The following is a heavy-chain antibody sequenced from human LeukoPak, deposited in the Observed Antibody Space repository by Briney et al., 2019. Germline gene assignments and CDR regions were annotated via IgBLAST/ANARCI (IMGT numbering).Heavy chain of an antibody. CDR2: LKSRTDGGTT. Sequence: PGGSLRLSCAASGFIFSDAWMSWVRQAPGKGLEWIGRLKSRTDGGTTDYTAPVKGRFTISRDDPKNTLFLQMNSLKIEDTAVYYCTTSNCGGDCYSGWYFDLWGRGTLVTVPS. J-gene: IGHJ2*01. CDR1: GFIFSDAW. D-gene: IGHD2-21*02. CDR3: TTSNCGGDCYSGWYFDL. V-gene: IGHV3-15*01.